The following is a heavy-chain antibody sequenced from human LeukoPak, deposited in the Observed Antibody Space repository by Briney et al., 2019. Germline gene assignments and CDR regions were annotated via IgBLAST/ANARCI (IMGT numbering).Heavy chain of an antibody. D-gene: IGHD4/OR15-4a*01. Sequence: PGGSLRLSCAASGFPFNTQDMRWVRQAPGKGLEWVSSIHADGVGTFYADSVRGRFTISRDNSKNTLDLQMHSLRVEDTAVYYCGKVRVSEWGQGTLVTVSS. J-gene: IGHJ4*02. CDR2: IHADGVGT. V-gene: IGHV3-23*01. CDR3: GKVRVSE. CDR1: GFPFNTQD.